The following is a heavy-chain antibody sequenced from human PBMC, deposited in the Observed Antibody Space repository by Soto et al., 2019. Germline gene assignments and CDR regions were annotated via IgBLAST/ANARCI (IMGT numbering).Heavy chain of an antibody. CDR2: IKSKTDGGTT. CDR3: TTEGGVLMVYAGAFDI. CDR1: GFTFSNAW. J-gene: IGHJ3*02. D-gene: IGHD2-8*01. Sequence: GGSPRLSCAASGFTFSNAWMSWVRQAPGKGLEWVGRIKSKTDGGTTDYAAPVKGRFTISRDDSKNTLYLQMNSLKTEDTAVYYCTTEGGVLMVYAGAFDIWGQGTMVTVSS. V-gene: IGHV3-15*01.